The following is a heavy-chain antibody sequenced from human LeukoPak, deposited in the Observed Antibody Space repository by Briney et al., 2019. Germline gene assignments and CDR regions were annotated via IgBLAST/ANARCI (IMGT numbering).Heavy chain of an antibody. Sequence: QPRRSLRLSCAASGFTFSSYAMHWVRQAPGKGLEWVAVISYDGSNKYYADSVKGRFTISRDNSKNTLYLQMNSLRAEDTAVYYCARDGAVKQQLFQFDYWGQGTLVTVSS. CDR1: GFTFSSYA. J-gene: IGHJ4*02. CDR3: ARDGAVKQQLFQFDY. CDR2: ISYDGSNK. D-gene: IGHD6-13*01. V-gene: IGHV3-30*04.